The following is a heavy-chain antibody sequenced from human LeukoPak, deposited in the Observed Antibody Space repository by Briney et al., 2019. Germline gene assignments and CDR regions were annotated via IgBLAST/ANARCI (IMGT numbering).Heavy chain of an antibody. V-gene: IGHV5-51*01. CDR3: ARRPGAYYYGSGSQYCFDY. J-gene: IGHJ4*02. D-gene: IGHD3-10*01. Sequence: GEPLKISCKGSGYSFTSYWIGWVRQMPGKGLEWMGIIYPGDSDTRYSPSFQGQVTISADKSISTAYLQWSSLKASDTAMYYCARRPGAYYYGSGSQYCFDYWGQGTLVTVSS. CDR1: GYSFTSYW. CDR2: IYPGDSDT.